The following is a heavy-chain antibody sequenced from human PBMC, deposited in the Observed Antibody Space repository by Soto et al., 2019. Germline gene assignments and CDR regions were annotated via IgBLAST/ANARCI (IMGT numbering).Heavy chain of an antibody. J-gene: IGHJ4*02. CDR2: ISYDGSNK. V-gene: IGHV3-30*18. Sequence: QVQLVESGGGVVQPGRSLRLSCAASGFTFSSYGMHWVRQAPGKGLEWVAVISYDGSNKYYADSAKGRFTISRDNSQNTLYLQMNSLRAEDTAGYYCAKDFTGTEVDYWGQGTLVTVSS. CDR3: AKDFTGTEVDY. D-gene: IGHD3-16*01. CDR1: GFTFSSYG.